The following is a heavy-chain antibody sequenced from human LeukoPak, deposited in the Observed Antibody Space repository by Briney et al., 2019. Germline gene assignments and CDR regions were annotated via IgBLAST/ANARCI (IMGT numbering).Heavy chain of an antibody. J-gene: IGHJ4*02. Sequence: NPSETLSLTCSFSIVSIKNYYWNWIRQSPGKGLQWIGYIYYTGSTDYNFSLKSRVTISLDTSENQFSLRLNSVTAADSAVYFCASSRGPSSSWSFDSWGQGILVTVSS. CDR1: IVSIKNYY. CDR2: IYYTGST. D-gene: IGHD6-13*01. CDR3: ASSRGPSSSWSFDS. V-gene: IGHV4-59*01.